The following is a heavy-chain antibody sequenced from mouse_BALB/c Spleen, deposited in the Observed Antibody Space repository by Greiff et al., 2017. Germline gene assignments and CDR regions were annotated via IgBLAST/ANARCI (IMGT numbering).Heavy chain of an antibody. CDR2: INPSNGRT. CDR1: GYTFTSYW. CDR3: ARRAGTNAMDY. D-gene: IGHD3-3*01. V-gene: IGHV1S81*02. Sequence: VQLQQPGAELVKPGASVKLSCKASGYTFTSYWMHWVKQRPGQGLEWIGEINPSNGRTNYNEKFKSKATLTVDKSSSTAYMQLSSLTSEDSAVYYCARRAGTNAMDYWGQGTSVTVSS. J-gene: IGHJ4*01.